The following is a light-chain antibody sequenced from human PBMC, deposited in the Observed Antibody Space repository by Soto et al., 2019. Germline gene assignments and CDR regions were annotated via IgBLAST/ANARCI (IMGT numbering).Light chain of an antibody. CDR2: DAS. J-gene: IGKJ1*01. CDR3: QQYGDLPWT. V-gene: IGKV3-20*01. CDR1: QSVSSGY. Sequence: EIVLTQSPGTLSLSPGERVTLSCRASQSVSSGYLAWYQQKPGQAPRLLIFDASSRAAGIPDRFSGSGSGTDFTLSIDRLESEDFAVYFCQQYGDLPWTFGQGTKVDIK.